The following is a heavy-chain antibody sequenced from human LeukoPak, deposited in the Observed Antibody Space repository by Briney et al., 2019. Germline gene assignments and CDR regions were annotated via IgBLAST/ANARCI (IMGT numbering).Heavy chain of an antibody. Sequence: ASVKVSCKASGYTFTSYAMHWVRQAPGQRLEWMGWINAGNGNTQYSQKFQDRVTITRDTSASTAYMELSSLRSEDTAVYYCAREYSGYEMHFDYWGQGTLVTVSS. CDR3: AREYSGYEMHFDY. CDR2: INAGNGNT. D-gene: IGHD5-12*01. CDR1: GYTFTSYA. V-gene: IGHV1-3*01. J-gene: IGHJ4*02.